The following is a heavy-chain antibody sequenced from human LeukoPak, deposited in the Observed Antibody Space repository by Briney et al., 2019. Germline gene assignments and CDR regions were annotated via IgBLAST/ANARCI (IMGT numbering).Heavy chain of an antibody. V-gene: IGHV3-74*01. CDR3: ARDYDYGGNWFDP. J-gene: IGHJ5*02. D-gene: IGHD4-23*01. Sequence: GGSLRLSCAASGFTFSSSWMHWVRQAPGKGLVWVSRINSYGSSTSYADSVKGRFTISRDNAKNTLYLQTNSLRAEDTAVYYCARDYDYGGNWFDPWGQGTLVTVSS. CDR2: INSYGSST. CDR1: GFTFSSSW.